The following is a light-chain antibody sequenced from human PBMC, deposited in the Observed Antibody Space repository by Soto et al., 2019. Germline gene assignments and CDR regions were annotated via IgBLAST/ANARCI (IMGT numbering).Light chain of an antibody. CDR1: QSISSW. CDR3: QQYNSYEYT. V-gene: IGKV1-5*01. CDR2: DAS. Sequence: DIQMTQSPSTLSASVGDRVTITCRAGQSISSWLAWYQQKPGKAPKLLIYDASSLESGVPSRFSGSGSGTEFTLTISSLPPDDFATYYCQQYNSYEYTVGQGTKLEIK. J-gene: IGKJ2*01.